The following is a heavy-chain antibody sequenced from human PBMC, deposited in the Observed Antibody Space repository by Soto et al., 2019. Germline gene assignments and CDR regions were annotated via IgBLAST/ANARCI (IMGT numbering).Heavy chain of an antibody. CDR3: ATAPGYISDWYYFDF. CDR1: VYAISVYF. CDR2: ISPKSGGT. D-gene: IGHD3-9*01. V-gene: IGHV1-2*02. J-gene: IGHJ4*02. Sequence: ASLNGYWKSAVYAISVYFMDWRRKDNGQGFEWMGRISPKSGGTNYAQKFQGRVSMTWDTSLNTAYMELSSLMSEDTAVYYCATAPGYISDWYYFDFLGQGSQVTAPQ.